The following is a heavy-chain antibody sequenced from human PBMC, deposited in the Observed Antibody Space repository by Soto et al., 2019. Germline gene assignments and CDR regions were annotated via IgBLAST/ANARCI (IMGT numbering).Heavy chain of an antibody. V-gene: IGHV4-30-2*01. J-gene: IGHJ4*02. CDR2: IYHSGST. D-gene: IGHD2-2*01. CDR1: GGSISSGGYS. CDR3: ARRSFYGRKEFDY. Sequence: SETLSLTCAVSGGSISSGGYSWSWIRQPPGKGLEWIGYIYHSGSTYYNPSLKSRVTISVDRSKNQFSLKLSSVTAADTAVYYCARRSFYGRKEFDYWGQGTLVTVSS.